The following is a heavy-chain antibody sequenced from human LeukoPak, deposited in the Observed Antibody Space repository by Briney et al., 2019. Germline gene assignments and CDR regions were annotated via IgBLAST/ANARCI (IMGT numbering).Heavy chain of an antibody. CDR1: GYTFTGYY. D-gene: IGHD6-6*01. J-gene: IGHJ5*02. Sequence: ASVKVSCKASGYTFTGYYMHWVRQAPGQGLEWMGWINPNSGGTNYAQKFQGRVTMTRDTSISTAYMELSRLRSDDTAVYYCARDLVEQLAAPNGFDPWGQGTLVTVSS. V-gene: IGHV1-2*02. CDR3: ARDLVEQLAAPNGFDP. CDR2: INPNSGGT.